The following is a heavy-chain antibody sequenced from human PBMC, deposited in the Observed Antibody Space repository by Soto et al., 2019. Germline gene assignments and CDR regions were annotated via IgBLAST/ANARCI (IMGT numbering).Heavy chain of an antibody. D-gene: IGHD3-3*01. CDR2: IYYSGST. J-gene: IGHJ6*02. Sequence: AETLSLTCTVSGGSVSSGSYYWSWIRQPPGKGLEWIGYIYYSGSTNYNPSLKSRVTISVDTSKNQFYLKLSSVTAADTAVYYCARDQRDYDFWSGYYHYYYGIDVWGQGTTVTVSS. CDR1: GGSVSSGSYY. CDR3: ARDQRDYDFWSGYYHYYYGIDV. V-gene: IGHV4-61*01.